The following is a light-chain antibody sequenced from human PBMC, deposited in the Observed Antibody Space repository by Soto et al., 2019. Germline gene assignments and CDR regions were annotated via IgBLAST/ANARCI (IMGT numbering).Light chain of an antibody. V-gene: IGKV3-15*01. CDR1: QSVSID. J-gene: IGKJ1*01. CDR3: QQYNKWPLT. CDR2: GAS. Sequence: IVMTHSPATLSVSPVDISTPSFRASQSVSIDLAWYQQTPGQAPRLLIYGASTRATGIPVRFSGSASGTEFTLTISSLQSEDFTVYYCQQYNKWPLTCGQGTKGDIK.